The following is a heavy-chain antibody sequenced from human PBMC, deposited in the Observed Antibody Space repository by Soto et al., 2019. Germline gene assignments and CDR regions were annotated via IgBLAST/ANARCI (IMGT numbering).Heavy chain of an antibody. Sequence: TSETLSLTCAVYGGSFSGYYWSWIRQPPGKGLEWIGEINHSGSTNYNPSLKSRVTISVDTSKNQFSLKLSSVTAADTAVYYCARGRGDYDFWSGYYGNWYYFDYWGQGTLVTVSS. V-gene: IGHV4-34*01. CDR2: INHSGST. CDR3: ARGRGDYDFWSGYYGNWYYFDY. CDR1: GGSFSGYY. J-gene: IGHJ4*02. D-gene: IGHD3-3*01.